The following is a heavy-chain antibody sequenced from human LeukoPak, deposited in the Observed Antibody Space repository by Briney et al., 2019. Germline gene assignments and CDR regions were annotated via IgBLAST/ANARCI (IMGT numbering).Heavy chain of an antibody. V-gene: IGHV4-38-2*01. CDR3: ARHGEQQQVLFDY. D-gene: IGHD6-13*01. CDR1: GYSISSGYY. Sequence: PSETLSLTCAVSGYSISSGYYWGWIRQPPGKGLEWIGSIYHSGSTYYNPSLKSRVTISVDTSKNQFSLKLSSVTAADTAVYYCARHGEQQQVLFDYWGQGTLVTVSS. CDR2: IYHSGST. J-gene: IGHJ4*02.